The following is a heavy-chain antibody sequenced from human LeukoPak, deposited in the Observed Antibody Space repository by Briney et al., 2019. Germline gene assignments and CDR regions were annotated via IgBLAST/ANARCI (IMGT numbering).Heavy chain of an antibody. V-gene: IGHV4-39*07. CDR3: ARERYSSSWYNY. J-gene: IGHJ4*02. CDR2: IYYSGST. D-gene: IGHD6-13*01. Sequence: WVRQAPGKGLEWIGSIYYSGSTYYNPSLKSRGTISVDPSKNQFSLKLSSVTAADTAVYYCARERYSSSWYNYWGQGTLVTVSS.